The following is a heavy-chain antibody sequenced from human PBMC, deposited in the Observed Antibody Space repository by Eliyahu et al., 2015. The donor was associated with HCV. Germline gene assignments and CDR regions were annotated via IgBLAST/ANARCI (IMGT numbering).Heavy chain of an antibody. V-gene: IGHV3-23*01. D-gene: IGHD1-20*01. CDR1: FSNHA. CDR2: IXESGXRT. J-gene: IGHJ4*02. CDR3: AKGPITGLSDY. Sequence: FSNHAMNWVRQAPGRGLEWVSGIXESGXRTYYADSVKGRFTIXRDNSKNTLYLQMNSLRADDTAVYYCAKGPITGLSDYWGQGTLVAVSS.